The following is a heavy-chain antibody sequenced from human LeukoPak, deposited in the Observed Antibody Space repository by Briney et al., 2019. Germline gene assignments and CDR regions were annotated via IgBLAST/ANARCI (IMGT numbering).Heavy chain of an antibody. J-gene: IGHJ4*02. CDR1: GYTFTSFG. D-gene: IGHD5-12*01. CDR3: ARTVATYFDY. Sequence: ASVKVSCKASGYTFTSFGISWVRQAPGQGLEWMGWISAYNGNTNYAQKLQGRVTMTTDTSTSTAYMEVRSLRSDDTAVYHCARTVATYFDYWGQGTLVTVSS. CDR2: ISAYNGNT. V-gene: IGHV1-18*01.